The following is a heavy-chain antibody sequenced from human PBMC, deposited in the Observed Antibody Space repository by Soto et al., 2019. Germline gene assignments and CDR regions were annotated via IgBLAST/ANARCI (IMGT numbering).Heavy chain of an antibody. Sequence: EVQLVESGGGLVQPGGSLRLSCVGSGFTFSTYWMNWVRQAPGKGLEWVANIKQDGTEKLYVDSVKGRFTISRDNAKNSVFLQMNSLGVEDAAVYYCARSVEGHFDYWGQGTVVTVSS. D-gene: IGHD6-19*01. CDR3: ARSVEGHFDY. V-gene: IGHV3-7*01. CDR1: GFTFSTYW. CDR2: IKQDGTEK. J-gene: IGHJ4*02.